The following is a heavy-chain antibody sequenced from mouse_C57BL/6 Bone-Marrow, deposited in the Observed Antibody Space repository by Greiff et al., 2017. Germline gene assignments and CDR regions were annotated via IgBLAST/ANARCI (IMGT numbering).Heavy chain of an antibody. Sequence: EVKLVESGGGLVKPGGSLKLSCAASGFTFSSYAMSWVRPTPEKRLEWVATISDGGSYTDYPDNVKGRFTISRDNAKNNLYLQMSHLKSEDTAMYYCARDGTTVVASDWYFDVWGTGTTVTVSS. J-gene: IGHJ1*03. V-gene: IGHV5-4*01. CDR2: ISDGGSYT. CDR3: ARDGTTVVASDWYFDV. D-gene: IGHD1-1*01. CDR1: GFTFSSYA.